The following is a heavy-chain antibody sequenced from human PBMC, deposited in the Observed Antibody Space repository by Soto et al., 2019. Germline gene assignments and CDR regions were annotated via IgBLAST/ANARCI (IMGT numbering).Heavy chain of an antibody. CDR3: ARDLVAVAGRAGKYYYYGMDG. D-gene: IGHD6-19*01. J-gene: IGHJ6*02. CDR2: TYYRSKWYN. V-gene: IGHV6-1*01. Sequence: SQTLSLTCAITGDSVSSNSAAWNWIRQSSSRGLEWLGRTYYRSKWYNDYAVSVKSRITINPDTSKNQFSLQLNSVTPEDTAVYYCARDLVAVAGRAGKYYYYGMDGRGQGTTVNVSS. CDR1: GDSVSSNSAA.